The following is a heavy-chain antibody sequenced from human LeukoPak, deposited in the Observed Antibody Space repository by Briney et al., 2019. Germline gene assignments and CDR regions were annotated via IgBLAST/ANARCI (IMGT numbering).Heavy chain of an antibody. V-gene: IGHV3-23*01. J-gene: IGHJ3*02. CDR3: AKNWGATIYYAFDI. CDR2: ISGSGGYT. CDR1: GFTFSSYA. Sequence: PGGSLRLSCAASGFTFSSYAISWVRQAPGKGLEWVSAISGSGGYTYYADSVKGRFTISRDNSKNTLYLQMNSLRAEDTAVYYCAKNWGATIYYAFDIWGQGTAVTVSS. D-gene: IGHD5-12*01.